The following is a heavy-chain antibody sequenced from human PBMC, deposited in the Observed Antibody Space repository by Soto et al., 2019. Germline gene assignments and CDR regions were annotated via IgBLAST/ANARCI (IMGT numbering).Heavy chain of an antibody. CDR1: GGSISSYF. D-gene: IGHD6-19*01. CDR2: IHYSGST. Sequence: LSLTCTVSGGSISSYFWSWIRQPPGRGLEWIGHIHYSGSTNYNPSLKSRVTISVDTSKNQFSLKLTSVTAADTAVYYCARRYSSGFDYWGQGTLVTVSS. CDR3: ARRYSSGFDY. V-gene: IGHV4-59*08. J-gene: IGHJ4*02.